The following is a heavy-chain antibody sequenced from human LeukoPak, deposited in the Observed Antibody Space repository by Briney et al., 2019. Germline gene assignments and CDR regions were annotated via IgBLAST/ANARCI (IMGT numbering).Heavy chain of an antibody. D-gene: IGHD3-9*01. CDR1: GGTFSSYA. J-gene: IGHJ4*02. Sequence: ASVKVSCKASGGTFSSYAISWVRQAPGQGLEWMGGIIPIFGTANYAQKFQGRVTITTDESTSTAYMELSSLRSEDTAVYYCARGAYYDILTGYYIGWGQGTLITVSS. V-gene: IGHV1-69*05. CDR3: ARGAYYDILTGYYIG. CDR2: IIPIFGTA.